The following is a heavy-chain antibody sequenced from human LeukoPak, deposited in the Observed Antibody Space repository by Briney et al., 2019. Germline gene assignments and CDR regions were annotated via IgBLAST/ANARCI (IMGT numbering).Heavy chain of an antibody. Sequence: GGSLRLSCAASGLTTSHSVNNGMSWARGAAGEGLGWVSGITTSGSTYYADSVKGRFTISRENSNNTLYLHMDSLRAEDTAVYYCAKDRDSSSWCYFQHWGQGTLVTVSS. CDR1: GLTTSHSVNNG. CDR3: AKDRDSSSWCYFQH. V-gene: IGHV3-23*01. CDR2: ITTSGST. J-gene: IGHJ1*01. D-gene: IGHD6-13*01.